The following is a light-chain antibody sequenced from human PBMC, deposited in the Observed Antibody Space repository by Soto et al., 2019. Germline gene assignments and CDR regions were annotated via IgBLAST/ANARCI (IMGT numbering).Light chain of an antibody. V-gene: IGLV2-14*01. CDR3: SSYTSSSTL. CDR1: SSDVGSYNY. Sequence: QSVLTQRASVSGSPGQSITISCTGTSSDVGSYNYVSWYQQHPGKAPKLMIYEVSDRPSGISSRFSGSKSGNTASLTISGLQTEDEADYYCSSYTSSSTLFGTGTKVTVL. CDR2: EVS. J-gene: IGLJ1*01.